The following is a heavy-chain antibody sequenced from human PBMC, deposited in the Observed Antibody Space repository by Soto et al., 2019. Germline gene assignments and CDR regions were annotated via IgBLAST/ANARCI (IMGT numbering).Heavy chain of an antibody. CDR3: AKVLGNEYYFDY. CDR1: GFTFSSYG. CDR2: ISYDGSNK. V-gene: IGHV3-30*18. D-gene: IGHD1-1*01. Sequence: QVQLVESGGGVVQPGRSLRLSCAASGFTFSSYGMHWVRQAPGKGLEWVAVISYDGSNKYYADSVKGRFTISRDNSKNTLYLQMNSLRADDTAVYYCAKVLGNEYYFDYWGQGTLVTVSS. J-gene: IGHJ4*02.